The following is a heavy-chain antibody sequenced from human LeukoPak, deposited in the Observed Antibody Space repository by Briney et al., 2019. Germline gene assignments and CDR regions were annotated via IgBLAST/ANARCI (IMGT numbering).Heavy chain of an antibody. CDR3: VRGGYRGFDYEY. CDR2: ISPDSNYK. Sequence: GGSLRLSCAASGFTFSTYSMNWLRLAPGKGLEWVSSISPDSNYKYYVDSVEGRFTISRDNAKSSLYLQMNSLRAEDTAVYYCVRGGYRGFDYEYWGQGTLVTVSS. D-gene: IGHD5-12*01. V-gene: IGHV3-21*01. J-gene: IGHJ4*02. CDR1: GFTFSTYS.